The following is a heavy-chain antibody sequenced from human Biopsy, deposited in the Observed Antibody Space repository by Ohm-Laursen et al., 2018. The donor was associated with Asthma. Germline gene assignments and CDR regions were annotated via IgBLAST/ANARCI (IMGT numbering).Heavy chain of an antibody. J-gene: IGHJ4*02. CDR1: WFPFRWYG. Sequence: SPRLSCKAFWFPFRWYGMAWVRQGPCQGVGWGGVIWYDESNKYYADSVKGRFTISRDNSKNTLYLQMNSLRAEDTAVYYCARKARHGDYDFDYWGQGTLVTVSS. V-gene: IGHV3-33*07. CDR3: ARKARHGDYDFDY. D-gene: IGHD4-17*01. CDR2: IWYDESNK.